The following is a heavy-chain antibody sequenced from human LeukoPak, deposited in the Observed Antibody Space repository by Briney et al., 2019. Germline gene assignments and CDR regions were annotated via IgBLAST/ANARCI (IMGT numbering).Heavy chain of an antibody. CDR3: SRAHGYSYGSGFYDY. CDR2: ISAYNGNT. J-gene: IGHJ4*02. D-gene: IGHD5-18*01. CDR1: GYTFTSYG. Sequence: ASVKVSCKASGYTFTSYGISWVRQAPGQGLEWMGWISAYNGNTNYAQKLQGRVTMTTDTSTSTAYMELRSLRSDDAAVYYCSRAHGYSYGSGFYDYWGQGTLVTVSS. V-gene: IGHV1-18*01.